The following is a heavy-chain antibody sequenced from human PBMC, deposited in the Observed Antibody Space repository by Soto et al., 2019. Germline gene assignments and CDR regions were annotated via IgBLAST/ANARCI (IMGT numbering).Heavy chain of an antibody. V-gene: IGHV4-39*07. D-gene: IGHD3-9*01. CDR1: GGSITGGSISSTTYY. Sequence: SETLSLTCTVSGGSITGGSISSTTYYWGWMRQPPGKGLEWIGEIYHSGSTNYNPSLKSRVTISVDKSKNQFSLKLSSVTAADTAVYYCARFPRYYDILNSYGMDVWGQGTTVTVSS. CDR2: IYHSGST. CDR3: ARFPRYYDILNSYGMDV. J-gene: IGHJ6*02.